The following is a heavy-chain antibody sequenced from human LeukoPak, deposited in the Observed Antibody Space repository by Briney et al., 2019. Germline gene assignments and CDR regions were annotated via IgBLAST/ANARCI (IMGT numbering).Heavy chain of an antibody. J-gene: IGHJ4*02. V-gene: IGHV3-7*01. CDR2: IKQDGSEI. D-gene: IGHD6-19*01. CDR3: ARDSYTSAIDY. CDR1: EFTFSSHW. Sequence: PGGSLRLSCVASEFTFSSHWMSWVRQAPGKGLEWVATIKQDGSEIYYVDSVKGRFTISRDNAKNSLYLQMSGLRAEDTAVFYCARDSYTSAIDYWGQGTLVTVSS.